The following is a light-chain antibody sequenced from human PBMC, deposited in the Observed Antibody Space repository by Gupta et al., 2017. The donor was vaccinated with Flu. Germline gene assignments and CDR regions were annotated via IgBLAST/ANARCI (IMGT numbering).Light chain of an antibody. CDR1: QRVSNF. Sequence: PSFLSASVGDRVTITCRASQRVSNFLNWYQQKPGKAPRLLIYAASTVQGGVPSRFSGSGSGTDFILTINRLQREDFATHYCHQGDFTPNTFGRGTTVEIK. CDR2: AAS. CDR3: HQGDFTPNT. J-gene: IGKJ4*02. V-gene: IGKV1-39*01.